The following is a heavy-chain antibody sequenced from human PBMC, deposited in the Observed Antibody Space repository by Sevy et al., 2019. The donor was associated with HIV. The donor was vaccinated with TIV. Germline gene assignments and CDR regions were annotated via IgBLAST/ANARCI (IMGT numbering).Heavy chain of an antibody. CDR3: ARGVGKWVVSRFEY. J-gene: IGHJ4*02. V-gene: IGHV4-38-2*01. CDR2: IYQSGST. D-gene: IGHD1-26*01. Sequence: SETLSLTCAVSGYSIISGYYWGWIRQPPGKGLEWIGSIYQSGSTYYNPSFKSRVTISVDMSKNQFSLNLRSVTAADTAVYYCARGVGKWVVSRFEYWGQGTLVTVSS. CDR1: GYSIISGYY.